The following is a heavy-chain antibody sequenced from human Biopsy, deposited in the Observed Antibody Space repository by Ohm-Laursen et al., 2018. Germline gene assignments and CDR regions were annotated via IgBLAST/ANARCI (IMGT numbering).Heavy chain of an antibody. CDR3: ARGRNYIRGNEPWD. D-gene: IGHD3-10*02. CDR2: INHGGTT. Sequence: SETLSLTWGVYGGSFSDDYWTWIRQPPGKGLEWIGEINHGGTTKYYNPSLRSRASISKDTSKNQFSLRLTSVSAADTAVYYCARGRNYIRGNEPWDWGQGTLVTVSS. V-gene: IGHV4-34*01. CDR1: GGSFSDDY. J-gene: IGHJ1*01.